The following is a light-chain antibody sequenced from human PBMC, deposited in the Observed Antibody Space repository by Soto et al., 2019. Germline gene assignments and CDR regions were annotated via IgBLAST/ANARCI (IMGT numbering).Light chain of an antibody. CDR3: QQYGSSPLIS. CDR1: QSVSNNY. J-gene: IGKJ5*01. V-gene: IGKV3-20*01. CDR2: GAS. Sequence: DSVLTKSPGTLSLSHGERATLSCRASQSVSNNYLAGYQQKPGQAPRLLIFGASKRATGIPDRFSGSGSGRDFTLTISGLEPEDFAVYYCQQYGSSPLISFGQGRRLEIK.